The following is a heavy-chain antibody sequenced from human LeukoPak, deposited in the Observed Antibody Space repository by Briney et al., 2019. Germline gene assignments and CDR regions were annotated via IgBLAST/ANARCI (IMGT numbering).Heavy chain of an antibody. J-gene: IGHJ6*02. CDR2: INSDGSST. V-gene: IGHV3-74*01. CDR3: ARGIQLWSNYGMDV. D-gene: IGHD5-18*01. CDR1: GFTFSSYW. Sequence: GGSLRLSCAASGFTFSSYWMHWVRHAPGKGLVWVSRINSDGSSTSYADSVEGRFTISGDNAKNTLYLQMNSLRAEDTAVYYCARGIQLWSNYGMDVWGQGTTVTVSS.